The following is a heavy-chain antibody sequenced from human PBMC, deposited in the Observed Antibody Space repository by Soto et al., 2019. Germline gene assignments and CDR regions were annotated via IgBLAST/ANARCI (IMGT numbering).Heavy chain of an antibody. CDR3: ARETVAGTDNWFDP. CDR1: GGSISTYY. Sequence: QVQLQESGPGLVKPSETLSLNCTVSGGSISTYYWNWIRQPAGKRLEWLGRIYTSGYTKYNPSLKRRVTMSLDTSKRQFSLKLSSVTAADTAVYYCARETVAGTDNWFDPWGQGILVTVSS. CDR2: IYTSGYT. D-gene: IGHD6-19*01. J-gene: IGHJ5*02. V-gene: IGHV4-4*07.